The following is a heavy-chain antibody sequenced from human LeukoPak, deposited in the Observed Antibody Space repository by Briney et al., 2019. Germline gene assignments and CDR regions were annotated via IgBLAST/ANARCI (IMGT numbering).Heavy chain of an antibody. J-gene: IGHJ4*02. CDR2: ISNNGGST. V-gene: IGHV3-64D*09. Sequence: GGSLRLSCGASGFSFSSYEMNWVRQAPGKGLEYVSAISNNGGSTYYADSVKGRFTVSRDNSKNTLYLQMNSLRPEDTAVYYCVRSVTTLSDFHNWGQGTLVTVSS. CDR3: VRSVTTLSDFHN. CDR1: GFSFSSYE. D-gene: IGHD4-17*01.